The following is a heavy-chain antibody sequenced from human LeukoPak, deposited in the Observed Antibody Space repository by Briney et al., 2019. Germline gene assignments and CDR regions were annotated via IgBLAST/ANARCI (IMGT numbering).Heavy chain of an antibody. D-gene: IGHD1-26*01. Sequence: GGSLRLSCAASGLTFSSYGMHWVRQAPGKGLEWVAFIRYDGSNKYYADSVKGRFTISRDNSKNSLYLQMNSLRAEDTAVYYCARGGSYLSAFDIWGQGTMVTVSS. CDR1: GLTFSSYG. J-gene: IGHJ3*02. CDR3: ARGGSYLSAFDI. V-gene: IGHV3-30*02. CDR2: IRYDGSNK.